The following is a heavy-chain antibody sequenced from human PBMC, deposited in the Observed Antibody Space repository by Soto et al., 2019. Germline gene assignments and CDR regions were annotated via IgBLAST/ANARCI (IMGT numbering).Heavy chain of an antibody. J-gene: IGHJ4*02. V-gene: IGHV3-33*01. D-gene: IGHD3-10*01. CDR3: ARDPPRYGSGSYRFDY. CDR1: GFTFSSYG. CDR2: IWYDGNYK. Sequence: QVQLVESGGGVVQPGRSLRLSCAASGFTFSSYGIHWVRQAPGKGLQWVAVIWYDGNYKYYADSVKGRFTISRDNSKNTGYLQMNSLRAEDTAVYYCARDPPRYGSGSYRFDYWGQGTLVTVSS.